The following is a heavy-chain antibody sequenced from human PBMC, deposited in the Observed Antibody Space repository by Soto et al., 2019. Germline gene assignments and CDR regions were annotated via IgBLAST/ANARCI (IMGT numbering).Heavy chain of an antibody. CDR1: GFTFSLYS. J-gene: IGHJ6*02. V-gene: IGHV3-48*02. Sequence: EVQLVESGGGLVQPGGSLRLSSAASGFTFSLYSMSWVRQAPGKGLEWVSYISRSSTGIHYADSVKGRFTISRDDATDSMHLQMNSLRDGDTAVYYCARAVTWGLDVWGQGTTVSISS. CDR3: ARAVTWGLDV. CDR2: ISRSSTGI. D-gene: IGHD3-10*01.